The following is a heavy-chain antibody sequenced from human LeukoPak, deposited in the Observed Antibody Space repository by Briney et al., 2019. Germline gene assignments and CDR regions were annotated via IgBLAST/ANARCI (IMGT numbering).Heavy chain of an antibody. J-gene: IGHJ4*02. Sequence: PSETLSLTCTVSGYSISSGHYWGWIRQPPGKGLEWIGSIYHSGSTYYNPSLKSRVTISVDTSKSQFSLKLSSVTAADTAVYYCARDPSGFYFDYWGQGILVTVSS. V-gene: IGHV4-38-2*02. CDR1: GYSISSGHY. CDR2: IYHSGST. CDR3: ARDPSGFYFDY.